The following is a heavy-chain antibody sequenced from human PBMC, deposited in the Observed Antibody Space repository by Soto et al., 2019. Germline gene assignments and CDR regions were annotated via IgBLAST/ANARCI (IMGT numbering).Heavy chain of an antibody. CDR1: GFTFSSYG. V-gene: IGHV3-30*18. CDR2: ISYDGSNK. CDR3: AKEGVDILVVPAAILNWFDP. D-gene: IGHD2-2*01. Sequence: QVQLVESGGGVVQPGRSLRLSCAASGFTFSSYGMHWVRQAPGKGLEWVAVISYDGSNKYYADSVKGRFTISRDNSKNTLYLQMNSLRAEDTAVYYCAKEGVDILVVPAAILNWFDPWGQGTLVTVSS. J-gene: IGHJ5*02.